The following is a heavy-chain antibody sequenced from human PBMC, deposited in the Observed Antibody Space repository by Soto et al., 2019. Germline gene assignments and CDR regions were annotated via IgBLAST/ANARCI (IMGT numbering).Heavy chain of an antibody. CDR1: GFTFSSYA. CDR2: ISGSGGSI. Sequence: EVQLLESGGGLVQPGGSLRLSCAASGFTFSSYAMSWVRQAPGKGLEWVSAISGSGGSIYYADSVKGRFTISRDNSKNTLYLQMNSLRAEDTAVYYCAKGIVRGSYPHNYWGQGTLVTVSS. V-gene: IGHV3-23*01. CDR3: AKGIVRGSYPHNY. J-gene: IGHJ4*02. D-gene: IGHD1-26*01.